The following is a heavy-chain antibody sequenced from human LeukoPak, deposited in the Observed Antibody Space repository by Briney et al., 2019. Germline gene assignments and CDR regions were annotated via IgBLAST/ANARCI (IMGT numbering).Heavy chain of an antibody. J-gene: IGHJ4*02. V-gene: IGHV3-7*03. CDR3: AKDLDSSGYYGGDY. Sequence: PGGSLRLSCTTSGFLFSSYWMSWVRQAPGKGLEWVANIGPDGSDKQYVDSMKGRFTISRDNSKNTLYLRMNSLRVEDTAVYYCAKDLDSSGYYGGDYWGQGTLVTVSS. CDR1: GFLFSSYW. CDR2: IGPDGSDK. D-gene: IGHD3-22*01.